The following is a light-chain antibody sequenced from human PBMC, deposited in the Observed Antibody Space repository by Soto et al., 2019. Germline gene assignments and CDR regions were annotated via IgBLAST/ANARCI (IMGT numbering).Light chain of an antibody. Sequence: QSVLTQPPSVSGAPGQRVTISCSESSSDIGAGYDVHWYQQLPGTAPKVLIYDNNNRPSGVPDRFSGSKSGTSASLAITGRQAEDEADYYCHSYDVSLSGPVFGGGTKLTVL. CDR1: SSDIGAGYD. V-gene: IGLV1-40*01. CDR3: HSYDVSLSGPV. CDR2: DNN. J-gene: IGLJ2*01.